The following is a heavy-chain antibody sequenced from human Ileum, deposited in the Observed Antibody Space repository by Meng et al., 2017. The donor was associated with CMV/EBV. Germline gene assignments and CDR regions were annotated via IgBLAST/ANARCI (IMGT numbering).Heavy chain of an antibody. CDR3: AGELWSLYYFDY. D-gene: IGHD5-18*01. CDR1: RGSMISSSYY. Sequence: QLQLQESGPGLVKPSETVSLTCTVSRGSMISSSYYWGWIRQPPGKGLEWIGSFYYGGGTYYNPSLKSRVTLSVDASKNQFSLKLSSVTAADTAVYFCAGELWSLYYFDYWGPGILVTASS. J-gene: IGHJ4*02. V-gene: IGHV4-39*07. CDR2: FYYGGGT.